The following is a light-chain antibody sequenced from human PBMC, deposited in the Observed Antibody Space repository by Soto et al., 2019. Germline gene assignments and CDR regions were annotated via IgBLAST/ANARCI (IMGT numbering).Light chain of an antibody. J-gene: IGKJ1*01. CDR2: WAS. Sequence: DIVMTQSPDSLAVSLGERATINCKSSQSVVYSSNNKNYLAWYQQKPGQPPKLLIYWASMRKSGVPDRFSGSGSGTDFTLTISSLRAEDVAVYYCQQYYDSPRTFGQGTKVEIK. CDR1: QSVVYSSNNKNY. CDR3: QQYYDSPRT. V-gene: IGKV4-1*01.